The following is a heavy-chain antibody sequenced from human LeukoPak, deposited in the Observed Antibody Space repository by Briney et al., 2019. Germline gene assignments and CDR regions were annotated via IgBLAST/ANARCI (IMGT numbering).Heavy chain of an antibody. CDR3: ARDYYDSSGYYTSWYFDY. D-gene: IGHD3-22*01. V-gene: IGHV3-53*01. CDR2: IYIGGST. Sequence: GASLRLSCAASGFTVSTNYMSCVRQAPRKGLEWVSVIYIGGSTYYAHSVKGRFTIYIDNSKNTLYLQMNSLRAEDTGLYYCARDYYDSSGYYTSWYFDYWGQGTLVTVSS. CDR1: GFTVSTNY. J-gene: IGHJ4*02.